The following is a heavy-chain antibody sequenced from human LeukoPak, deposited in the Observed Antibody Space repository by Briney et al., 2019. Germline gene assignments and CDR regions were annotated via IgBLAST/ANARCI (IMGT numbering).Heavy chain of an antibody. V-gene: IGHV3-23*01. CDR2: ISGSGGST. CDR3: AKGVATGDPFDY. J-gene: IGHJ4*02. Sequence: GGSLRLSCAASGYTFDDYGMSWVRQAPGKGLEWVSAISGSGGSTYYADSVKGRFTISRDNSKNTLYLQMNSLRAEDTAVYYCAKGVATGDPFDYWGQGTLVTVSS. D-gene: IGHD5-12*01. CDR1: GYTFDDYG.